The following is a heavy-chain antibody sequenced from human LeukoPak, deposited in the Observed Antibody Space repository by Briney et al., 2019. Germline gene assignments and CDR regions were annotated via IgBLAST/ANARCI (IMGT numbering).Heavy chain of an antibody. CDR1: GGSISSGTYS. V-gene: IGHV4-30-2*01. CDR2: IYQSGST. D-gene: IGHD4-23*01. J-gene: IGHJ4*02. CDR3: ARGGGNLSFRFDY. Sequence: SETLSLTCAVSGGSISSGTYSWSWIRQPPGKGLEWIGYIYQSGSTYYNPSLKSRVTISIDRSKNQFSLKLSSVTAADTAVYYCARGGGNLSFRFDYWGQGTLVTVSS.